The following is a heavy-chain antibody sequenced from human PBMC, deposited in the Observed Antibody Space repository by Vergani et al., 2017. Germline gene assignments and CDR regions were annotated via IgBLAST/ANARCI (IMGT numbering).Heavy chain of an antibody. CDR3: AGDLDGYNDY. D-gene: IGHD5-24*01. CDR2: IIPILGIA. V-gene: IGHV1-69*04. Sequence: QVQLVQSGAEVKKPGTPVTVSCKASGGPFSSYAISWVRQAPGQGLEWMGRIIPILGIANYAQKLQGIVTITADKSTSTAYMELSSLRSEDTAVYYCAGDLDGYNDYWGQGTLVTVSS. J-gene: IGHJ4*02. CDR1: GGPFSSYA.